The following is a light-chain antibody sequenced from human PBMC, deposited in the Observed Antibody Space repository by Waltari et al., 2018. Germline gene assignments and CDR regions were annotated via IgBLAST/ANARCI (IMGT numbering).Light chain of an antibody. CDR2: DAS. J-gene: IGKJ1*01. CDR3: QQRSNWPPWT. Sequence: EIVLTQSPATLSLSPGERATISCRASQSVSSYLAWYQQKPGQGPRLLIYDASNRATGIPARFSGSGSGPDFTLTISSLEPEDFAVYYCQQRSNWPPWTFGQGTKVEIK. CDR1: QSVSSY. V-gene: IGKV3-11*01.